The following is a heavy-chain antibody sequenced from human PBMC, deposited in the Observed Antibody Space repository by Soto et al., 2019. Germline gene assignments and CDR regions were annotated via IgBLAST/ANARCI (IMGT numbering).Heavy chain of an antibody. CDR1: GGSISRYY. D-gene: IGHD5-12*01. Sequence: SETLSLTCTVSGGSISRYYWSWIRQPPGKGLEWIGYIYYSGSTNYNPSLKSRVTISVDRSKNQFSLKLSSVTAADTAVYYCARGAPSIVATMGIDYWGQGTLVTVSS. CDR2: IYYSGST. CDR3: ARGAPSIVATMGIDY. V-gene: IGHV4-59*08. J-gene: IGHJ4*02.